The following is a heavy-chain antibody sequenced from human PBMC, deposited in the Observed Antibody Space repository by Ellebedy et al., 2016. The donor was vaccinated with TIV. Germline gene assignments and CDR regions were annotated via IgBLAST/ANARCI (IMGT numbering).Heavy chain of an antibody. D-gene: IGHD3-16*01. CDR3: VREWGVSFAFDI. Sequence: GGSLRLXXTASGFTFSTYSMLWVRRAPGKGLEWMALISYDGRNKHYADSVKGRFTISRDNFKKTVFLQMNSLTPEDTAVYYCVREWGVSFAFDIWGQGTMVTVSS. J-gene: IGHJ3*02. CDR1: GFTFSTYS. CDR2: ISYDGRNK. V-gene: IGHV3-30*04.